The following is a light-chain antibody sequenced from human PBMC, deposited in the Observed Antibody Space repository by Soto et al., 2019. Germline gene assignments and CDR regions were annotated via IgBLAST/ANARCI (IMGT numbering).Light chain of an antibody. CDR3: QQFNSYPTT. V-gene: IGKV1-13*02. CDR2: DAS. Sequence: AIQLTQSPSSLSASVGDRVTITCRTSQGISSALAWYQQKPGKAPKLLIYDASSLESGVPSRFSGSGSGTDFTLTISSLQPEDFATYYCQQFNSYPTTFGQGTRLEIK. CDR1: QGISSA. J-gene: IGKJ5*01.